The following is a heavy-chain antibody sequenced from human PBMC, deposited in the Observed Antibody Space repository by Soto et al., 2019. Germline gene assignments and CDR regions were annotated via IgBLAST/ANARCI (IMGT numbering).Heavy chain of an antibody. J-gene: IGHJ4*02. CDR3: ARSPRRVDGKWYFDD. CDR1: GDSFRSSNW. CDR2: ILHTGNT. Sequence: SETLSLTCGVSGDSFRSSNWWTWVRQSPGKGLEWTGDILHTGNTDYSPSLRSRITISIDTSKKEFYLNLRSVTATDTAVYYFARSPRRVDGKWYFDDWRQGALVTVSS. D-gene: IGHD2-15*01. V-gene: IGHV4-4*02.